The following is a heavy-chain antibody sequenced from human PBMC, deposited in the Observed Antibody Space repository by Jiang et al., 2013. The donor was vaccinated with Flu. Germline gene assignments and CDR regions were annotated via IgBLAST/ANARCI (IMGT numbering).Heavy chain of an antibody. V-gene: IGHV4-59*01. CDR2: IYYSGST. D-gene: IGHD6-13*01. CDR3: ARLNSGIAAAGTDFDY. J-gene: IGHJ4*02. Sequence: LLKPSETLSLTCTVSGGSISSYYWSWIRQPPGKGLEWIGYIYYSGSTNYNPSLKSRVTISVDTSKNQISLKLSSVTAADTAVYYCARLNSGIAAAGTDFDYWGQGTLVTVSS. CDR1: GGSISSYY.